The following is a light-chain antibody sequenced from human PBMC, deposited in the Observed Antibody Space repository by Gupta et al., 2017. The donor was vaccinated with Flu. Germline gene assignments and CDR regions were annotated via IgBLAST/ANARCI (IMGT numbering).Light chain of an antibody. CDR3: VLYMGSGVWV. V-gene: IGLV8-61*01. CDR2: STN. Sequence: QTVVTQEPSSSVSPGGTVTLPSGLSSGSVSTSYYPSCYQQTPGQAPRTLIYSTNTRSSGVPDRFSGSILGNKAALTITGAQAEDEADYYCVLYMGSGVWVFGGGTKLTVL. CDR1: SGSVSTSYY. J-gene: IGLJ3*02.